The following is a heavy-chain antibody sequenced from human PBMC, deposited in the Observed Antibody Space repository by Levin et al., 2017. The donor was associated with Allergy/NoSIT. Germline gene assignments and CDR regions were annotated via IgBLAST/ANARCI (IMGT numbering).Heavy chain of an antibody. CDR3: ARGGVRGVTTSWFDP. V-gene: IGHV4-34*01. CDR1: GGSFSGYY. Sequence: SETLSLTCAVYGGSFSGYYWSWIRQPPGKGLEWIGEINHSGSTNYNPSLKSRVTISVDTSKNQFSLKLSSVTAADTAVYYCARGGVRGVTTSWFDPWGQGTLVTVSS. CDR2: INHSGST. D-gene: IGHD3-10*01. J-gene: IGHJ5*02.